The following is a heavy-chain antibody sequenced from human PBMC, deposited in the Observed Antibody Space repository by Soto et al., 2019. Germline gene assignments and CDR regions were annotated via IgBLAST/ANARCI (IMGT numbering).Heavy chain of an antibody. D-gene: IGHD3-22*01. Sequence: QVQLQESGPGLVKPSGTLSLTCAVSGGSISSSNWWSWVRQPPGKGLGWIGEIYHSGSTNYNPARTGRVPLSGDKPKNQFAVQLSAVAAADPAVYYCARDPVATYFYDSRGPPRYVELWGRGTLVTVSS. J-gene: IGHJ2*01. V-gene: IGHV4-4*02. CDR3: ARDPVATYFYDSRGPPRYVEL. CDR1: GGSISSSNW. CDR2: IYHSGST.